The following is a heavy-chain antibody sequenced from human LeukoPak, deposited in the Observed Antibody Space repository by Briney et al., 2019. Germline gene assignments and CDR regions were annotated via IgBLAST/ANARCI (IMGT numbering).Heavy chain of an antibody. CDR2: VRDKANGYAT. Sequence: GGSLRLSCAASGFTFSGSAMHWVRQASGKGLEWIGRVRDKANGYATAYAASVKGRFTISRDDSKNTAYLQMNSLKTEDTAVYYCTRFHSGSYLSYYYGMDVWGQGTTVTVSS. CDR3: TRFHSGSYLSYYYGMDV. CDR1: GFTFSGSA. D-gene: IGHD1-26*01. V-gene: IGHV3-73*01. J-gene: IGHJ6*02.